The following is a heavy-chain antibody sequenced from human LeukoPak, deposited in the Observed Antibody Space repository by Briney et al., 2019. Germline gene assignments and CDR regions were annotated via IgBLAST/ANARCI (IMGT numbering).Heavy chain of an antibody. CDR1: GFTFSDYY. D-gene: IGHD3-9*01. CDR3: ARPSRYYDILTGYSDYLDY. CDR2: ISSSGSTI. Sequence: GGSLRLSCAASGFTFSDYYMSWIRQAPGKGLEWVSYISSSGSTIYYADSVKGRFTISRDNAKNSLYLQMNSLRAEDTAVYYCARPSRYYDILTGYSDYLDYWGQGTLVTVSS. V-gene: IGHV3-11*04. J-gene: IGHJ4*02.